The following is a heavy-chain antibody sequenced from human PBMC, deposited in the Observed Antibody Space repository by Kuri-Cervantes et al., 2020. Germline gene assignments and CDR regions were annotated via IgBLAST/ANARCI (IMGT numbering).Heavy chain of an antibody. CDR3: ARIRGGENAFDI. V-gene: IGHV2-5*01. D-gene: IGHD3-16*01. CDR2: IYWNDDD. Sequence: SGPTLVKPTQTLTLTCTFSGFALSTSGVGVGWIRQPPGKALEWLALIYWNDDDHYSPSLKSRLTITKDTSKNQVVLTMTNMDPVDTATYYCARIRGGENAFDIWGQGTMVTVSS. CDR1: GFALSTSGVG. J-gene: IGHJ3*02.